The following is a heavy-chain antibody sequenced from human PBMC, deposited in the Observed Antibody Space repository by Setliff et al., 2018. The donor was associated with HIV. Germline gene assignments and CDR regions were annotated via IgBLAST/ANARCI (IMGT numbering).Heavy chain of an antibody. CDR3: ARHEAECFDNKCYAGLRGA. V-gene: IGHV3-66*02. D-gene: IGHD2-15*01. Sequence: TGGSLRLSCAGSGFTVSSSYMTWVRQAPGKGLEWVSVIYSDGNTFYADSVKGRFSISGDNSKNTLSLQMNSLRSEDTALYYCARHEAECFDNKCYAGLRGAWGQGTLVTVSS. CDR1: GFTVSSSY. CDR2: IYSDGNT. J-gene: IGHJ4*02.